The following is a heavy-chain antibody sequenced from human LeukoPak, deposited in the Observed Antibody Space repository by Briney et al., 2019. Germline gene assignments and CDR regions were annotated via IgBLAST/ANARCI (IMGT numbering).Heavy chain of an antibody. Sequence: GGSLRLSCAASGFTVIDNYMTWVRQAPGKGLEWVSVIYSGSSAYYADSVKGRFTISRDNSKNTLYLQMNSLRAEDTAVYYCARGPHYYDSSGYLIDYWGQGTLVTVSS. CDR2: IYSGSSA. V-gene: IGHV3-53*01. CDR3: ARGPHYYDSSGYLIDY. CDR1: GFTVIDNY. D-gene: IGHD3-22*01. J-gene: IGHJ4*02.